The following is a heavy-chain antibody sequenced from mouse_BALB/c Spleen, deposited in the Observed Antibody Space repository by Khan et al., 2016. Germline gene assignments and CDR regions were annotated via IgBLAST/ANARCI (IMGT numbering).Heavy chain of an antibody. CDR3: NACAYNAVDY. CDR2: IDPDNGDT. CDR1: GFNIKDYY. J-gene: IGHJ4*01. V-gene: IGHV14-4*02. Sequence: VQLQQSGAELVRSGASVKLSCTASGFNIKDYYMHWVKQRPEQGLEWIGWIDPDNGDTEYAPKFQGKATMTADTSSNTAYLQLSSLTSEDTAVYYGNACAYNAVDYWGQGTSVTVSS.